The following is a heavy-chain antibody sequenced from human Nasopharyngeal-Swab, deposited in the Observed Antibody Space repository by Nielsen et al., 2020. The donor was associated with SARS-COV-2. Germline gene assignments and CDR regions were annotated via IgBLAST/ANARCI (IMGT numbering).Heavy chain of an antibody. CDR3: ARGLQLLYSSGRLTKKNAFDI. J-gene: IGHJ3*02. D-gene: IGHD6-19*01. CDR2: INHSGST. Sequence: WIRQPPGKGLEWIGEINHSGSTNYNPSPKSRVTISVDTSKNQFSLKLSSVTAADTAVYYCARGLQLLYSSGRLTKKNAFDIWGQGTMVTVSS. V-gene: IGHV4-34*01.